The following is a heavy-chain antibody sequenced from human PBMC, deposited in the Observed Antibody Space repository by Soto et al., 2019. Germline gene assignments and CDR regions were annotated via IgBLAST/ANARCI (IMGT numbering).Heavy chain of an antibody. J-gene: IGHJ6*02. V-gene: IGHV4-34*01. CDR1: GGSFSGYY. Sequence: SETLSLTCAVYGGSFSGYYWSWIRQPPGKGLEWIGEINHSGSTNYNPSLKSRVTISVDTSKNQFSLKLSSVTAADTAVYYCARASRRYYGSGSYSRYYYGMDVWGQGTTVTVS. CDR3: ARASRRYYGSGSYSRYYYGMDV. D-gene: IGHD3-10*01. CDR2: INHSGST.